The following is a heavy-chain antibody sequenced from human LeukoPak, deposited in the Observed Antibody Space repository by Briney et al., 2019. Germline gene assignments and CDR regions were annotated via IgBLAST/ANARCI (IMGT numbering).Heavy chain of an antibody. V-gene: IGHV3-7*03. CDR2: IKQDGNEK. D-gene: IGHD1-7*01. J-gene: IGHJ3*02. CDR3: ARPKNRENYWRAFNI. CDR1: GFTFSDYW. Sequence: GGSLRLSCVASGFTFSDYWMTWVRQAPGTGLEWVANIKQDGNEKYYVDSVKGRFTISRDNAKNSLHLQMDNLRAEDTAVYYCARPKNRENYWRAFNIWGKGTMVTVSS.